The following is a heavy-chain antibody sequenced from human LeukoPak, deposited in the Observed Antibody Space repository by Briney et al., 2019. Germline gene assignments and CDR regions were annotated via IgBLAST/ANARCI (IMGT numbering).Heavy chain of an antibody. V-gene: IGHV4-38-2*01. J-gene: IGHJ5*02. CDR3: ARVKYQLLPFDP. Sequence: SETLSLTCAASGYSISSGYYWGWIRQPPGKGLEWIGSIYHSGSTYYNPSLKSRVTISVDTSKNQFSLKLSSVTAADTAVYYCARVKYQLLPFDPWGQGTLVTVSS. D-gene: IGHD2-2*01. CDR2: IYHSGST. CDR1: GYSISSGYY.